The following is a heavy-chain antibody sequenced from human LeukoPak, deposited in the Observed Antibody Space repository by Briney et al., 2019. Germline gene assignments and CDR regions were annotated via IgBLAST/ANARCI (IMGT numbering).Heavy chain of an antibody. CDR3: AKAVADSSGHYWVYFAY. J-gene: IGHJ4*02. Sequence: GESLRLSCAASGFTFRSYSMHWVRQAPGKGLEWVSFISSSSSHIYYADSVKGRFTISRDNAKNSLYLQMDSLRAEDTAVYYCAKAVADSSGHYWVYFAYWGQGILVTVSS. CDR1: GFTFRSYS. V-gene: IGHV3-21*01. D-gene: IGHD6-19*01. CDR2: ISSSSSHI.